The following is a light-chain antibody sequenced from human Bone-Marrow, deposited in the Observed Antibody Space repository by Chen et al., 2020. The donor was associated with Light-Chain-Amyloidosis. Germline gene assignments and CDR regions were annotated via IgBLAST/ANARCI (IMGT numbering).Light chain of an antibody. Sequence: SYELTQPPSVSVSPGQTARITCSGDDLPTKYAYWYQQKPGQAPVLVIHRDTERPSGISERFSGSSSGTTVTLTIGGAQVEDEAEYYCYSIQVFGGGTKLTVL. CDR2: RDT. CDR1: DLPTKY. J-gene: IGLJ2*01. V-gene: IGLV3-25*02. CDR3: YSIQV.